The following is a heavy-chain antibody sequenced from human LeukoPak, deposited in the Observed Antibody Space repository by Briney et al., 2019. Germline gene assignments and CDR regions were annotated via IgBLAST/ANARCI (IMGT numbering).Heavy chain of an antibody. V-gene: IGHV1-18*01. J-gene: IGHJ2*01. D-gene: IGHD2-2*01. CDR3: ARDKVVVPAAPSWYFDL. CDR1: SYTFTNYD. Sequence: ASVKVSCKASSYTFTNYDINWVRQAPGQGLEWMGGISPYNGNTDYAQKLQGRVTMTTDTSTSTAYMELRSLRSDDTAVYYCARDKVVVPAAPSWYFDLWGRGTLATVSS. CDR2: ISPYNGNT.